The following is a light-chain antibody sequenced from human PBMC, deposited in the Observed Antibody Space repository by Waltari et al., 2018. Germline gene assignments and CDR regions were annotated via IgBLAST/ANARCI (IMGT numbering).Light chain of an antibody. Sequence: QSVLTQPPSVSGAPGQRVTISCTGSSSNIGAGYDVHWFQQLPGTAPKLLIYGNNNRPSGVPDRFSGSKSGTSASLAMSGIQAEDEADYHCQSYDSSLSGAWVFGGGTKLTVL. CDR1: SSNIGAGYD. CDR2: GNN. CDR3: QSYDSSLSGAWV. J-gene: IGLJ3*02. V-gene: IGLV1-40*01.